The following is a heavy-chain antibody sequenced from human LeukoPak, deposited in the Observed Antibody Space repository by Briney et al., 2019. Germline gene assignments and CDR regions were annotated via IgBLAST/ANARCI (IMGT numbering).Heavy chain of an antibody. V-gene: IGHV1-8*03. D-gene: IGHD6-19*01. Sequence: SVKVSFKASGYTFTSYNINWVGQATGQGREGMGWMNRNSGNTGYAQKFQGRVTITRNNSISTAYMELSSLRSEDTAVYYCARGTSYSSGWADAFDIWGQGTMVTVSS. CDR1: GYTFTSYN. CDR2: MNRNSGNT. CDR3: ARGTSYSSGWADAFDI. J-gene: IGHJ3*02.